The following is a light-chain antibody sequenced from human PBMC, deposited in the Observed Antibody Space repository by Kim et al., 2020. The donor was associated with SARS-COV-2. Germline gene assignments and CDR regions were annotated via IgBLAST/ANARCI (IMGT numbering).Light chain of an antibody. CDR3: QQYNNWPV. J-gene: IGKJ4*01. CDR1: QSVSSN. V-gene: IGKV3-15*01. CDR2: GAS. Sequence: EIVMTQSPATLSVSPGERATLSCRASQSVSSNLAWYQHRPGQAPRLLIYGASTRATGIPARFSGSGSGTEFTLTISSLQSEDFAIYYCQQYNNWPVFGGGTKVDIK.